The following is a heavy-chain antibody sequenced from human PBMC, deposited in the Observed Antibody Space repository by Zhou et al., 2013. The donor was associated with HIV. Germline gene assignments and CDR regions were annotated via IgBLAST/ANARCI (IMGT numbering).Heavy chain of an antibody. J-gene: IGHJ6*03. Sequence: QVQLVQSGAEVKQPGASVKVSCKASGYTFNTYGYGISWVKQAPGQGLEWMGWISGYNGDTKYAQKFHARVTMTTDTSTSTAYMEVRSLRSDDTAVYYCARWVDYYETSAYGRKYYYYYMDVWGKGTTVTVS. CDR2: ISGYNGDT. V-gene: IGHV1-18*01. CDR1: GYTFNTYGYG. CDR3: ARWVDYYETSAYGRKYYYYYMDV. D-gene: IGHD3-22*01.